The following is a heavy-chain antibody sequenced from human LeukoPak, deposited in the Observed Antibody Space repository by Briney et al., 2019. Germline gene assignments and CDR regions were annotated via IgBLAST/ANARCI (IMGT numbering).Heavy chain of an antibody. CDR1: GGSFSGYS. D-gene: IGHD4-17*01. J-gene: IGHJ3*02. CDR2: IYHSGST. Sequence: SETLCLTCAASGGSFSGYSWSWIRQPPGKGLEWIWSIYHSGSTYYNPSLMNRVSISVNTSKNQCSLKLSSVNAADTAVYYCAKDELSTVTTVHPENRPHYENDAFDIWGQGTMITVSS. CDR3: AKDELSTVTTVHPENRPHYENDAFDI. V-gene: IGHV4-34*01.